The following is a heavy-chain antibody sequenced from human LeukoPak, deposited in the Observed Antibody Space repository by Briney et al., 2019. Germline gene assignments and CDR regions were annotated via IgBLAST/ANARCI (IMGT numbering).Heavy chain of an antibody. D-gene: IGHD4-17*01. J-gene: IGHJ4*02. CDR1: GGTFSSYA. Sequence: SVKVSCKASGGTFSSYAISWVRQAPGQGLEWMGRIIPIFGTANYAQKFQGRVTITTDESTSTAYMELSCLRSEDTAVYYCLVFTVTTLAVDYWGQGTLVTVSS. V-gene: IGHV1-69*05. CDR2: IIPIFGTA. CDR3: LVFTVTTLAVDY.